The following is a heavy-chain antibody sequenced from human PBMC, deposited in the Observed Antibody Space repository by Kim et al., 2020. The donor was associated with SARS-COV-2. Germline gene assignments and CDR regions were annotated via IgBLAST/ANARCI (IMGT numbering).Heavy chain of an antibody. D-gene: IGHD6-19*01. V-gene: IGHV3-74*01. CDR3: ARDSYQYSSGWYAGGVYYYYYYGMDV. Sequence: GGSLRHSCAASGFTFSSYWMHWVRQAPGKGLVWVSRINSDGSSTSYADSVKGQFTISRDNAKNTLYLQMNSLRAEDTAVYYCARDSYQYSSGWYAGGVYYYYYYGMDVWGQGTTVTVSS. CDR2: INSDGSST. CDR1: GFTFSSYW. J-gene: IGHJ6*02.